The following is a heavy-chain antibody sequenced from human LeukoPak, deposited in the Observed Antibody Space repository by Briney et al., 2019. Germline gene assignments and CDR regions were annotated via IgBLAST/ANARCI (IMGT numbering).Heavy chain of an antibody. CDR1: GGSIGSSSYY. J-gene: IGHJ4*02. CDR3: AREGGGTLYYFDH. D-gene: IGHD2-15*01. CDR2: IYYSGNT. Sequence: SETLSLTCTVSGGSIGSSSYYWGWIRQPPGTGLEWIGSIYYSGNTYYNPSLKSRVTISVDTSKNQLSLKLRSVTAADTAVYYCAREGGGTLYYFDHWGQGTLVTVSS. V-gene: IGHV4-39*07.